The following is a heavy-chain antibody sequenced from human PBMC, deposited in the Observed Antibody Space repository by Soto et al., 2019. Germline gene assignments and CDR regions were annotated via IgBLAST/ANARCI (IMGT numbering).Heavy chain of an antibody. CDR3: AKDHTGADAFEI. CDR1: GTSITNNNW. CDR2: ISHGGST. D-gene: IGHD7-27*01. V-gene: IGHV4-4*02. J-gene: IGHJ3*02. Sequence: QVQLQESGPGLVKPSGTLSLTCAVSGTSITNNNWWNWVRQPPGKGLEWIGEISHGGSTNYNPSLKSRVTISVDNSKNQFSPMLSSVTAADTAVYYCAKDHTGADAFEIWGQGIMVTVSS.